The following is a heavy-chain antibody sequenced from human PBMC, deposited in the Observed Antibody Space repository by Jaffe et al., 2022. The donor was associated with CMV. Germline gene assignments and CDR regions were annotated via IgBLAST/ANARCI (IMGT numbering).Heavy chain of an antibody. V-gene: IGHV3-53*01. J-gene: IGHJ4*02. Sequence: EVQLVESGGGLIQPGGSLRLSCAASGFTVSSNYMSWVRQAPGKGLEWVSVIYSGGSTYYADSVKGRFTISRDNSKNTLYLQMNSLRAEDTAVYYCARDGLVGTIFGVIWGQGTLVTVSS. CDR1: GFTVSSNY. CDR2: IYSGGST. CDR3: ARDGLVGTIFGVI. D-gene: IGHD3-3*01.